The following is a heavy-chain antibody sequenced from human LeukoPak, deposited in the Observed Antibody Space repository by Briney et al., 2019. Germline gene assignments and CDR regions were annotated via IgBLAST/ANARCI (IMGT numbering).Heavy chain of an antibody. CDR1: GGSISGSTDH. V-gene: IGHV4-39*02. Sequence: SETLSLTCTVSGGSISGSTDHWGWIRQPPGKGLEWIGIVYPSGATYYNPSLKSRVTISVDTSKNQFSLKLSSVTATDTAVYFCARDGRTSVTIAFDVWGQGTIVTVFS. J-gene: IGHJ3*01. CDR2: VYPSGAT. D-gene: IGHD4-17*01. CDR3: ARDGRTSVTIAFDV.